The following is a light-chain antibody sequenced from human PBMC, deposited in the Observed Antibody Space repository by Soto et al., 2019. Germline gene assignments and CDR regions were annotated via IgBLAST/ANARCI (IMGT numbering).Light chain of an antibody. CDR3: QSYDSSLSVRYV. J-gene: IGLJ1*01. Sequence: QSALTQPPSVSGAPGQRVTISCTGSSSNIGAGYEVHWFQQLPGTAPKLLIYGNTNRPSGVPDRFSGSKSDTSASLAITGLQPEDEADYYCQSYDSSLSVRYVFGTGTKVTVL. CDR1: SSNIGAGYE. V-gene: IGLV1-40*01. CDR2: GNT.